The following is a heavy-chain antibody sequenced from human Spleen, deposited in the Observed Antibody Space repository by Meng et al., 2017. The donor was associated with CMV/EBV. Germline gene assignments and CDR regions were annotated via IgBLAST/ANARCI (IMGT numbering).Heavy chain of an antibody. J-gene: IGHJ3*01. V-gene: IGHV3-30*02. CDR1: GFTFNSFG. CDR3: VKDSGTYYGLDAFDF. D-gene: IGHD1-26*01. CDR2: VRYDGSQN. Sequence: GESLKISCAASGFTFNSFGMHWVRQAPGKGLEWVAYVRYDGSQNYYTHSVKGRFSISRDNSQNTLYLQLNSLRAEDTAVYYCVKDSGTYYGLDAFDFWGQGTMVTVSS.